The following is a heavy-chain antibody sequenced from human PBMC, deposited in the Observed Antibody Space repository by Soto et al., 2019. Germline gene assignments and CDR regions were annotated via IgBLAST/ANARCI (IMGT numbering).Heavy chain of an antibody. D-gene: IGHD1-26*01. V-gene: IGHV1-69*12. CDR1: GGTFSSYA. CDR2: IIPIFGTA. Sequence: QVQLVQSGAEVKKPGSSVKVSCKASGGTFSSYAISWLRQAPGQGLEWMGGIIPIFGTANYAQKFQGRVTITADESTRTAYMELSSLRSEDTAVYYCATYPRGRGYYYGMDVWGQGTTVTVSS. CDR3: ATYPRGRGYYYGMDV. J-gene: IGHJ6*02.